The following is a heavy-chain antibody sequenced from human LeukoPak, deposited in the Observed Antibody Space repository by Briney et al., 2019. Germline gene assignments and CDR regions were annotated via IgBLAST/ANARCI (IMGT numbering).Heavy chain of an antibody. Sequence: SETLSLTCTVSGYSISSGYYWGWIRQPPGKGLEWIGSIYHSGSTYYNPSLKSRVTISVDTSKNQFSLKLSSVTAADTAVYYCAGDSVQASRFDPWGQGTLVTVSS. CDR2: IYHSGST. D-gene: IGHD1-1*01. CDR3: AGDSVQASRFDP. V-gene: IGHV4-38-2*02. J-gene: IGHJ5*02. CDR1: GYSISSGYY.